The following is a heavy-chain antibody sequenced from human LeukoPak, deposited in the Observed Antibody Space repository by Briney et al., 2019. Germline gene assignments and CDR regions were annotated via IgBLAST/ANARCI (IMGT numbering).Heavy chain of an antibody. CDR1: GGTFSSYT. CDR3: AREGSLLLWFGESNWFDP. D-gene: IGHD3-10*01. J-gene: IGHJ5*02. V-gene: IGHV1-69*04. CDR2: IIPILGIA. Sequence: SVKVSCKASGGTFSSYTISWVRQAPGQGLEWMGRIIPILGIANYAQKFQGRVTITADKSTSTAYMELSSLRSEDTAVYYCAREGSLLLWFGESNWFDPWGQGTLVTVSS.